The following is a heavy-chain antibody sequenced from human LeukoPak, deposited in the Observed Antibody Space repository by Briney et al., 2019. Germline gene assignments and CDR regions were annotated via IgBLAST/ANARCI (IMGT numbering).Heavy chain of an antibody. CDR3: ARGVTIFGVVITDAFDI. D-gene: IGHD3-3*01. Sequence: PSETLSLTCTVSGGSISSYYWSWIRQPPGKGLEWIGYIYTSGGTNYNPSLKSRVTISVDTSKNQFSLKLSSVTAADTAVYYCARGVTIFGVVITDAFDIWGQGTMVTVSS. CDR2: IYTSGGT. V-gene: IGHV4-4*09. J-gene: IGHJ3*02. CDR1: GGSISSYY.